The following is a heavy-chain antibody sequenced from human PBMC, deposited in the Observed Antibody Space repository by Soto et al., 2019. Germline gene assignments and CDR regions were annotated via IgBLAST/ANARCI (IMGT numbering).Heavy chain of an antibody. J-gene: IGHJ6*03. D-gene: IGHD1-26*01. Sequence: QLQLQESGPGLMKPSETLSLTCTVSGGSISSSSYYWGWIRQPPGKGLEWIGSIYYSGSTYYNPSLKSRVTISVDTSKNQFSLKLSSVTAADTAVYYCARRRNSGYDYYYMDVWGKGTTVTVSS. CDR1: GGSISSSSYY. V-gene: IGHV4-39*01. CDR3: ARRRNSGYDYYYMDV. CDR2: IYYSGST.